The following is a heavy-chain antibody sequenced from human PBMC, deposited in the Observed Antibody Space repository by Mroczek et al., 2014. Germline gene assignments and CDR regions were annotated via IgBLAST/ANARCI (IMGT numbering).Heavy chain of an antibody. Sequence: QVQLVQSGGGVVQPGRSLRLSCAASGFTFSSYGMHWVRQAPGKGLEWVAVISYDGSNKYYADSVKGRFTISRDNSKNTLYLQMNSLRAEDTAVYYCAKGIRSWFDPWGQGTLVTVSS. V-gene: IGHV3-30*18. CDR3: AKGIRSWFDP. CDR1: GFTFSSYG. J-gene: IGHJ5*02. CDR2: ISYDGSNK.